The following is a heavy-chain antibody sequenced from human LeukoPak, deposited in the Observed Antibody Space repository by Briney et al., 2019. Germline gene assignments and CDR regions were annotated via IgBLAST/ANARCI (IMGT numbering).Heavy chain of an antibody. CDR3: TRIDSSSSEDYYMDV. V-gene: IGHV3-49*04. J-gene: IGHJ6*03. D-gene: IGHD6-6*01. CDR2: IRSKAYGGTT. CDR1: GFTFSSYA. Sequence: PGGSLRLSCAASGFTFSSYAMSWVRQAPGKGLEWVGFIRSKAYGGTTEYAASVKGRFTISRDDSKSIAYLQMNSLKTEDTAVYYCTRIDSSSSEDYYMDVWGKGTTVTVSS.